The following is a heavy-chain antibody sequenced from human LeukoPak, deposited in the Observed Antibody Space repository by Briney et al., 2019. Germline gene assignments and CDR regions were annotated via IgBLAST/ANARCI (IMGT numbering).Heavy chain of an antibody. V-gene: IGHV4-34*01. CDR1: GGSFSGYY. J-gene: IGHJ4*02. Sequence: SETLSLTCAVYGGSFSGYYWSWIRQPPGKGLEWIGEINHSGSTNYNPSLKSRVTISVDTSKNQFSLKLSSVTAADTAVDYCARGGRWLQLRWLYYFDYWGQGTLVTVSS. D-gene: IGHD5-24*01. CDR3: ARGGRWLQLRWLYYFDY. CDR2: INHSGST.